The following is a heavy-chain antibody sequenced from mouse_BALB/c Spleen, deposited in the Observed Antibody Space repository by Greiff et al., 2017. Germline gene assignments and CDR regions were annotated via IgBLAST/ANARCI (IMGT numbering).Heavy chain of an antibody. CDR1: GFSLTSYD. CDR3: VRDRAMDY. J-gene: IGHJ4*01. V-gene: IGHV2-9-2*01. Sequence: VQVVESGPGLVAPSQSLSITCTVSGFSLTSYDISWIRQPPGKGLEWLGVIWTGGGTNYNSAFMSRLSISKDNSKSQVFLKMNSLQTDDTAIYYCVRDRAMDYWGQGTSVTVSS. CDR2: IWTGGGT.